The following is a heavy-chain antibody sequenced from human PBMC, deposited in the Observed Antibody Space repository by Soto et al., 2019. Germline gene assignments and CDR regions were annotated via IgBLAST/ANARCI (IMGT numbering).Heavy chain of an antibody. Sequence: EVQLLESGGGLVQPGGSLRLSCAASGFTFSTYAMNWVRQAPGKGLEWVSGISGSGDRTYYADPVKGRFTVSRDNSKHTLYLQMNSRRAEETAVFYGAEERSSCWSFYYWGQGTLVTVSS. CDR1: GFTFSTYA. CDR2: ISGSGDRT. CDR3: AEERSSCWSFYY. J-gene: IGHJ4*02. V-gene: IGHV3-23*01. D-gene: IGHD6-19*01.